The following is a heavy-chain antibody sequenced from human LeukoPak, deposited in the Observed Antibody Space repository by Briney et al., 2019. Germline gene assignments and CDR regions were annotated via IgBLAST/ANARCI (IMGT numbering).Heavy chain of an antibody. CDR2: MNPNSGNT. CDR1: GYTFTSYD. V-gene: IGHV1-8*03. CDR3: ARGVPSVAGTIDP. J-gene: IGHJ5*02. D-gene: IGHD6-19*01. Sequence: GASVKVSCKASGYTFTSYDINWVRQATGQGLEWMGWMNPNSGNTGYAQKFQGRVTITRNTSISTAYMELSSLRSEDTAVYYCARGVPSVAGTIDPWGQGTLVTVSS.